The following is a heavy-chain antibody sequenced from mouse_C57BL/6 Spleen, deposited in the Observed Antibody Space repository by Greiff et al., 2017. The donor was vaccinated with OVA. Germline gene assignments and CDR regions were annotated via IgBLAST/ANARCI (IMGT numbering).Heavy chain of an antibody. Sequence: VQLKESGAELVRPGASVKLSCTASGFNIKDDYMHWVKQRPEQGLEWIGWIDPENGDTEYASKFQGKATITADKSSNTAYLQLSSLTSEDTAVYYCTTLITTVVATRSYAMDYWGQGTSVTVSS. J-gene: IGHJ4*01. CDR2: IDPENGDT. CDR3: TTLITTVVATRSYAMDY. V-gene: IGHV14-4*01. D-gene: IGHD1-1*01. CDR1: GFNIKDDY.